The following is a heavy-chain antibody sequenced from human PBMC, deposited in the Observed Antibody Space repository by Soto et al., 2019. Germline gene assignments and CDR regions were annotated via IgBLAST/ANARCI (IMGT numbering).Heavy chain of an antibody. V-gene: IGHV1-46*01. D-gene: IGHD3-10*01. CDR2: INPSGGST. J-gene: IGHJ6*02. Sequence: ASVKVSCKASGYTFTSYYMHWVRQAPGQGLEWMGIINPSGGSTSYAQKFQGRVTMTRDTSTSTVYMELSSLRSEDTAVYYCARDKTRGDTYYYYGMDVWGQGTTVTVYS. CDR3: ARDKTRGDTYYYYGMDV. CDR1: GYTFTSYY.